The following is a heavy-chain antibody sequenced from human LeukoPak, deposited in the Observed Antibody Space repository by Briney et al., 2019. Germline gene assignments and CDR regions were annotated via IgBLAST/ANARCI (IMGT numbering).Heavy chain of an antibody. CDR3: ARVPPLPLINWFDP. CDR2: INPNSGGT. V-gene: IGHV1-2*02. J-gene: IGHJ5*02. D-gene: IGHD3-16*01. Sequence: GASVKVSCKASGYTFTGYYMHWVRQAPGQGLEWMGWINPNSGGTNYAQKFQGRVTMTRDTSICTAYMELSRLRSDDTAVYYCARVPPLPLINWFDPWGQGTLVTVSS. CDR1: GYTFTGYY.